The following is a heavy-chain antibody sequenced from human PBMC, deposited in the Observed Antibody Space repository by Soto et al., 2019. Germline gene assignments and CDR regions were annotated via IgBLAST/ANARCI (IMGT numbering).Heavy chain of an antibody. Sequence: GGSLRLSCTASGFTFSDSYMDWVRQAPGKGLGWVGRVRNKANSYTTEYAASVKGRFTVSRDDSKNSLYLQMNSLKTEDTAVYYCVKGHLALDNWGPGTLVTVSS. V-gene: IGHV3-72*01. CDR1: GFTFSDSY. CDR2: VRNKANSYTT. J-gene: IGHJ4*02. CDR3: VKGHLALDN.